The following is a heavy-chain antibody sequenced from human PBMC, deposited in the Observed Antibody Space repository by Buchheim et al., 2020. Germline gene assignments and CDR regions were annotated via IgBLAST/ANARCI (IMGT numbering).Heavy chain of an antibody. CDR1: GFTFSDYY. CDR2: ISSSSSYT. Sequence: QVQLVESGGGLVKPGGSLRLSCAASGFTFSDYYMSWIRQAPGKGLEWVSYISSSSSYTNYADSVKGRFPISRDNAKNSLYLQMNSLRAEDTAVYYCARSSLYYGSGSYYKDVVDYYYGMDVWGQGTT. D-gene: IGHD3-10*01. CDR3: ARSSLYYGSGSYYKDVVDYYYGMDV. J-gene: IGHJ6*02. V-gene: IGHV3-11*05.